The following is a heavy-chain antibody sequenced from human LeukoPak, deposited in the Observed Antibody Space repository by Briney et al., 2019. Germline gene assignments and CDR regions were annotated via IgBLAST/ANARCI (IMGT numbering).Heavy chain of an antibody. D-gene: IGHD5-18*01. V-gene: IGHV4-59*12. CDR3: AREDGTAMVDY. CDR2: IYNSGST. J-gene: IGHJ4*02. CDR1: GGSISSYY. Sequence: PSETLSLTCTVSGGSISSYYWSWIRQPPGKGLEWIGYIYNSGSTYYNPSLKSRVTISVDTSKNQFSLKLSSVTAADTAVYYCAREDGTAMVDYWGQGTLVTVSS.